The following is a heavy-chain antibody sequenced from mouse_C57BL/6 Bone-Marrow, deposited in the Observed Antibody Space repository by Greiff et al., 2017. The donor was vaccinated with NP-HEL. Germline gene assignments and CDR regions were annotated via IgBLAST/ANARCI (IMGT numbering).Heavy chain of an antibody. J-gene: IGHJ2*01. CDR3: ARYGNYLYFDY. Sequence: VQLVESGPGLVQPSQSLSITCTVSGFSLTSYGVHWVRQSPGKGLEWLGVIWSGGSTDYNAAFISRLSISKDNSKSQVFFKMNSLQADDTAIYYCARYGNYLYFDYWGQGTTLTVSS. CDR2: IWSGGST. V-gene: IGHV2-2*01. CDR1: GFSLTSYG. D-gene: IGHD2-10*02.